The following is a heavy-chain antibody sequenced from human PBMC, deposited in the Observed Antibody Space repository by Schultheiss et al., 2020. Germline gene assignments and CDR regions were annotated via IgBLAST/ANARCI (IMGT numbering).Heavy chain of an antibody. CDR3: ARSTRGLGKLPMAEYFQH. D-gene: IGHD3-10*01. V-gene: IGHV4-38-2*01. CDR2: IYYSGST. J-gene: IGHJ1*01. CDR1: GYSISSGYY. Sequence: SETLSLTCAVSGYSISSGYYWGWIRQPPGKGLEWIGYIYYSGSTNYNPSLKSRLTISVDTSKNQFSLKLSSVTAADTAVYYCARSTRGLGKLPMAEYFQHWGQGTLVTVSS.